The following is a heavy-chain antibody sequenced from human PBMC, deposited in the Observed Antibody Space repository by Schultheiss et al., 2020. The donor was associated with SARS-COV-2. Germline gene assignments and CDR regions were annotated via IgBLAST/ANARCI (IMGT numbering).Heavy chain of an antibody. V-gene: IGHV3-23*01. Sequence: GGSLRLSCAASGFTFSKYAMTWVRQAPGKGLEWVASIGSRGSSTYYADSVKGRFTISRDNSKNMLYLQMNSLRAEDTAVFHCAKFPELHDFWGQGTLVTVSS. CDR1: GFTFSKYA. J-gene: IGHJ4*02. CDR2: IGSRGSST. CDR3: AKFPELHDF. D-gene: IGHD1-14*01.